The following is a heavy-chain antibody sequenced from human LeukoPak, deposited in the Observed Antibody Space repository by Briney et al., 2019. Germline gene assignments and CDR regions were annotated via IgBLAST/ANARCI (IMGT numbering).Heavy chain of an antibody. Sequence: PSETLSLTCTVSGGSLSSYYWNWIRQPAGKGLEWIGRIYTSGSTNYNPSLKSRVTMSVDTSKNQFSLKLSSVTAADTAVYYCACLTTADAFDIWGQGTMVTVSS. D-gene: IGHD3-22*01. CDR3: ACLTTADAFDI. V-gene: IGHV4-4*07. CDR1: GGSLSSYY. J-gene: IGHJ3*02. CDR2: IYTSGST.